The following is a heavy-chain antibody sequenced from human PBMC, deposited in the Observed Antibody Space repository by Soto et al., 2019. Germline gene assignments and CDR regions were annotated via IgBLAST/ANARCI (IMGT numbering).Heavy chain of an antibody. J-gene: IGHJ6*02. CDR1: GFTFSSYA. CDR3: ARARGSTYGMDV. D-gene: IGHD5-12*01. V-gene: IGHV3-30-3*01. Sequence: GGSLRLSCAASGFTFSSYAMHWVRQAPGKGLEWVAVISYDGSNKYYADSVKGRFTISRDNSKNTLYLQMNSLRAEDTAVYYCARARGSTYGMDVWGQGTTVTVSS. CDR2: ISYDGSNK.